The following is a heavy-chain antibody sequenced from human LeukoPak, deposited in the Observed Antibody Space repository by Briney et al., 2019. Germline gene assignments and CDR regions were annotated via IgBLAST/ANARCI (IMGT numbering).Heavy chain of an antibody. V-gene: IGHV1-8*01. CDR1: GYTFTSYD. CDR3: ARVLRITFGGVIVPPGY. D-gene: IGHD3-16*02. Sequence: ASVKVSCKASGYTFTSYDINWVRQATGQGLEWMGWMNPNSGNTGYAQKFQGRATMTRNTSISTAYMEPSSLRSEDTAVYYCARVLRITFGGVIVPPGYWGQGTLVTVSS. CDR2: MNPNSGNT. J-gene: IGHJ4*02.